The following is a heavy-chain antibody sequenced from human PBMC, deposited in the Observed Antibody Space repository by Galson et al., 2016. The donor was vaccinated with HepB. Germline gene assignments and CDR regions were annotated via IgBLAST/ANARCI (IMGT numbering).Heavy chain of an antibody. Sequence: SVKVSCKASGYTFNSYYIHWVRQAPGQGLEWMGVINLNGDKTFYVKRFQGRVTITRDTSTSTVYMELNSLRSDDTAVFYCARGDCTGSSCYFLDYWGQGTVVTVSS. CDR1: GYTFNSYY. V-gene: IGHV1-46*02. J-gene: IGHJ4*02. CDR3: ARGDCTGSSCYFLDY. CDR2: INLNGDKT. D-gene: IGHD2-15*01.